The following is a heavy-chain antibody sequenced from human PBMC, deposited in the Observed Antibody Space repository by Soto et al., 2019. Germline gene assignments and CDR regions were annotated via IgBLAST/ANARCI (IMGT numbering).Heavy chain of an antibody. Sequence: GASVKVSCKASGYTFTSYGISWVRQAPGQGLEWMGWISAYNGNTNYAQKLQGRVTMTTDTSTSTAYMELRSLRSDDTAVYYCARDLTRPELRLSGYWGQGTLVTVSS. D-gene: IGHD1-7*01. CDR3: ARDLTRPELRLSGY. J-gene: IGHJ4*02. CDR1: GYTFTSYG. V-gene: IGHV1-18*01. CDR2: ISAYNGNT.